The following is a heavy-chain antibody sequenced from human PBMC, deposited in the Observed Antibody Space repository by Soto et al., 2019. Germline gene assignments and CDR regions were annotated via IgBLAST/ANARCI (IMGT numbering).Heavy chain of an antibody. Sequence: QVQLVESGGGVVQPGRSLRLSCAASGFTFSSYGMHWVRQAPGKGLEWVAVISYDGSNKYYADPVKGRCTISRDNSKTSLYLQMNSLRAEDTAVYYCAKGGGSYDSSGPNDYWGQGTLVTVSS. CDR1: GFTFSSYG. J-gene: IGHJ4*02. CDR3: AKGGGSYDSSGPNDY. CDR2: ISYDGSNK. V-gene: IGHV3-30*18. D-gene: IGHD3-22*01.